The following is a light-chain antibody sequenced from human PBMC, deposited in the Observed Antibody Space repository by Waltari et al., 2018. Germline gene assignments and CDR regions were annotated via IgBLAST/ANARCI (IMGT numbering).Light chain of an antibody. CDR1: SIDVGNYDL. CDR3: CSYAGLGTYV. Sequence: QSALTQPASVSGTPGQSITISCTGTSIDVGNYDLDSWYQQHPGKAPKLLVCEVIKRPSAVSSRVSGSKSGNTASLTISGLQAEDEADYYCCSYAGLGTYVFGSGTKVTVL. J-gene: IGLJ1*01. CDR2: EVI. V-gene: IGLV2-23*02.